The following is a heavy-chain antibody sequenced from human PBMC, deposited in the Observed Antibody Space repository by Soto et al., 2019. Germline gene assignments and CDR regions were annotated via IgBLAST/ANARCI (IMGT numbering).Heavy chain of an antibody. D-gene: IGHD5-12*01. J-gene: IGHJ6*02. CDR3: ARGTSRDGYKRYYYYGMDV. Sequence: QVQLQESGPGLVKPSETLSLTCTVSGGSISSYYWSWIRQPAGKGLEWIGRIYTSGSTNYNPSLKSRVTMSVDTSKNQFSLKLSSVTAADTAVYYCARGTSRDGYKRYYYYGMDVWGQGTTVTVSS. CDR2: IYTSGST. V-gene: IGHV4-4*07. CDR1: GGSISSYY.